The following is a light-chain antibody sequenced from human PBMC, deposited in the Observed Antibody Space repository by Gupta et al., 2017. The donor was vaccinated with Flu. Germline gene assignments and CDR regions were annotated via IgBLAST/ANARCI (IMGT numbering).Light chain of an antibody. CDR1: QSISNNY. CDR3: QQYKSSPPT. CDR2: GAS. V-gene: IGKV3-20*01. Sequence: LSCADRATLSCSASQSISNNYLAWYQQKPGQAPRLLMYGASSRATGIADRFSGSGPGTDFTLTISRLEPEDFAVYHCQQYKSSPPTFGQGTKVEIK. J-gene: IGKJ1*01.